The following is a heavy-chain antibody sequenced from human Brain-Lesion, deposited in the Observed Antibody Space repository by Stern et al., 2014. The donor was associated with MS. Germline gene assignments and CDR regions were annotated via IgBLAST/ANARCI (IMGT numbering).Heavy chain of an antibody. CDR2: IYYRGST. CDR3: AKLWLGELPESPFDY. V-gene: IGHV4-39*01. Sequence: QVQLQESGPGLVKPSETLSLTCTVSGGSISSSSYYWGWIRQPPGKGLEWIGSIYYRGSTYYNPSLKSRVTISMDTSKNQFSLRLSSETAADTAVYFCAKLWLGELPESPFDYWGQGTLVTVSS. CDR1: GGSISSSSYY. D-gene: IGHD3-10*01. J-gene: IGHJ4*02.